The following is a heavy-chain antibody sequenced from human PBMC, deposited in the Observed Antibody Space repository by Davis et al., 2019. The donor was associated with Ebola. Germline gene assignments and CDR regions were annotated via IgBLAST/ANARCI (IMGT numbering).Heavy chain of an antibody. Sequence: GGSLRLSCAASGFSFSSYGMHWVRRAPGKGLEWVAVIWYDGTKRYYAESVKGRFTISRDNNTLFLQMDSLRVEDTAVYYCTRDVQVWGQGTLVTVSS. CDR1: GFSFSSYG. V-gene: IGHV3-33*01. D-gene: IGHD3-10*02. J-gene: IGHJ4*02. CDR3: TRDVQV. CDR2: IWYDGTKR.